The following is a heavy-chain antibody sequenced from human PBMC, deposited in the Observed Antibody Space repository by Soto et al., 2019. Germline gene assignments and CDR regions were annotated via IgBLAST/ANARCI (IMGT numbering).Heavy chain of an antibody. CDR3: ADGNSFDY. J-gene: IGHJ4*02. CDR2: IYYSGST. V-gene: IGHV4-39*02. Sequence: QLQLQESGPGLVKPSETLSLTCTVSGGSISSSSYYWGWIRQPPGKGLEWIGSIYYSGSTYYNPPLQRRVTLSVDTSNNHFSLKLSSVTAADPAVYYCADGNSFDYWGQGTLVTVSS. CDR1: GGSISSSSYY. D-gene: IGHD2-15*01.